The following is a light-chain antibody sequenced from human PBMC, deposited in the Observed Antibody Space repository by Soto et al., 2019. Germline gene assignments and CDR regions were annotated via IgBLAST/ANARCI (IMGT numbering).Light chain of an antibody. Sequence: IQLTQSPSSLSASVGDRVTITCRASQGISSYLAWYQQKPGKAPNLLIYAASTLQSGVPSRFSGSGSGTDFTLTISRLEPQDFAVYYCQQYGSSPGTFGGGTKVDIK. V-gene: IGKV1-9*01. J-gene: IGKJ4*01. CDR3: QQYGSSPGT. CDR1: QGISSY. CDR2: AAS.